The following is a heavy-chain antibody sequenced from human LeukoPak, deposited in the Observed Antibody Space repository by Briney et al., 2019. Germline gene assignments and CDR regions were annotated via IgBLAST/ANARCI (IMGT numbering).Heavy chain of an antibody. CDR1: GFSFSGFS. J-gene: IGHJ5*02. Sequence: GGSLRLSCAASGFSFSGFSMNWVRQAPGKGLEWVSYISSSSVAMSYADSVKGRFTISRDNAKNSLYPQMNSLRAEDTAVYYCARGTSGNSAFDPWGQGTLVTVSS. CDR2: ISSSSVAM. CDR3: ARGTSGNSAFDP. D-gene: IGHD2-2*01. V-gene: IGHV3-48*01.